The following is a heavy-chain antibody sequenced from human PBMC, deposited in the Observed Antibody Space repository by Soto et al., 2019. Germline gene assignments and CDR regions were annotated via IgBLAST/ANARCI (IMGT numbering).Heavy chain of an antibody. J-gene: IGHJ5*02. CDR2: ISGSGGTT. D-gene: IGHD6-19*01. V-gene: IGHV3-23*01. Sequence: PGGSLRLSCAASGFTFSSFAMTWVREAPGRGLEWISGISGSGGTTYDADSVKGRFIISRDNSKNTLYLQMNSLRAEDTAVYYCARGRRYSSGWYWFDPWGQGTLVTVSS. CDR3: ARGRRYSSGWYWFDP. CDR1: GFTFSSFA.